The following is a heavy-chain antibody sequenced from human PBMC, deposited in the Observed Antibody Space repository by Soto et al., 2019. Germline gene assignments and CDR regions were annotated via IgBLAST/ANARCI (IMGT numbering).Heavy chain of an antibody. CDR3: ARGGHVVGVTAASDY. D-gene: IGHD2-21*02. J-gene: IGHJ4*02. V-gene: IGHV1-46*01. CDR1: GDTFTDYY. Sequence: QVQLMQSGAEVKKPGASVKVSCKASGDTFTDYYIHWVRQAPGQGLEWMGTVNPSGGHTTYAQHFLGRVTMTRDTSTSTLYMELTSLTSDDTAIYYCARGGHVVGVTAASDYWGQGTLVTVSS. CDR2: VNPSGGHT.